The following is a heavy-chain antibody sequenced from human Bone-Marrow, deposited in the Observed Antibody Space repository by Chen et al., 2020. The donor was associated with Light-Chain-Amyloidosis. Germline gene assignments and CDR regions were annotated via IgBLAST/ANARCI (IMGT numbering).Heavy chain of an antibody. V-gene: IGHV5-51*01. CDR1: GYTFPNYW. J-gene: IGHJ4*02. Sequence: EMQLAQSGPEVKKPGETLKISCTCSGYTFPNYWTGWVRQMPGKGLEWMGVIYHDDSDARYSPSFEGQVTISADKSITTAYLQWRSLKASDTAMYYCARRRDGYNFDYWGQGTLVTVSS. CDR3: ARRRDGYNFDY. CDR2: IYHDDSDA. D-gene: IGHD5-12*01.